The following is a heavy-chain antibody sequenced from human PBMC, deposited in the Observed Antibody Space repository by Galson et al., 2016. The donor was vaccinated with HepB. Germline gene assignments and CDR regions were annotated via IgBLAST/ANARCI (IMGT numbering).Heavy chain of an antibody. CDR1: GFTFSNAW. CDR3: KRGDGSEFDN. J-gene: IGHJ4*02. Sequence: SLRLSCAASGFTFSNAWMNWVRQAPGKGLEWVGRVRTKTDGGTTEYAAPVKGRLTISRDDSQSTLYLQMNSLKTEDTAVYYCKRGDGSEFDNWGQGTLVAVSS. V-gene: IGHV3-15*07. D-gene: IGHD3-10*01. CDR2: VRTKTDGGTT.